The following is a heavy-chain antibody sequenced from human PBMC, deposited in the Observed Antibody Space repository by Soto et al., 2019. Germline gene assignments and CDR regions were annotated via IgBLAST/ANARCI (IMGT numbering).Heavy chain of an antibody. Sequence: ASEILSLTCTVTDGSISSYCVTLIRQPPGKGLEWIGYIYYSGSTNYKPSLKSRVTISVDTSKNQFSLKLSSVTAADTAVYYCARLRTSHLFGADYYYGMDVWGQGTTVTVSS. D-gene: IGHD3-10*02. CDR2: IYYSGST. CDR3: ARLRTSHLFGADYYYGMDV. V-gene: IGHV4-59*08. CDR1: DGSISSYC. J-gene: IGHJ6*02.